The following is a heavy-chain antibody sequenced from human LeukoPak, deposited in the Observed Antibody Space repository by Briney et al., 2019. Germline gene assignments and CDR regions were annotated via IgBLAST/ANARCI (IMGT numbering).Heavy chain of an antibody. D-gene: IGHD5-12*01. V-gene: IGHV3-7*01. Sequence: GGSLRLSRAASGFTFSSYWMSWVRQAPGKGLEWVANIKQDGSEKYFVDSVKGRFTISRDNAKNPLYLQMNSLRAEDTAVYYCASGLRTFDYWGQGTQVTVSS. CDR3: ASGLRTFDY. CDR2: IKQDGSEK. CDR1: GFTFSSYW. J-gene: IGHJ4*02.